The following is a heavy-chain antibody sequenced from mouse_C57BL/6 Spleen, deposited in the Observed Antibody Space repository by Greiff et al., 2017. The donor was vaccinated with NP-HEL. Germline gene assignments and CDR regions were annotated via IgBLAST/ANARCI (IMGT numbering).Heavy chain of an antibody. CDR2: IYPRSGNT. Sequence: VQLQQSGAELARPGASVKLSCKASGYTFTSYGISWVKQRPGQGLEWIGEIYPRSGNTYYNEKFKGKATLTADKSSSTAYMELRSLTSEDSAVYFCARDYGNPWYFEGWGTGTTGTVSA. D-gene: IGHD2-1*01. CDR1: GYTFTSYG. V-gene: IGHV1-81*01. J-gene: IGHJ1*03. CDR3: ARDYGNPWYFEG.